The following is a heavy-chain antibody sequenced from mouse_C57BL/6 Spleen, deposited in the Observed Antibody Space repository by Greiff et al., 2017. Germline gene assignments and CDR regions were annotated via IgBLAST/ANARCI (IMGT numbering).Heavy chain of an antibody. Sequence: EVQLQQSGPELVKPGASVKISCKASGYTFTDYYMNWVKQSHGKSLEWIGDINPNNGGTSYNQKFKGKATLTVDKSSSTAYMELRSLTSEDSAVYYCARQNGNPYYAMDYWGQGTSVTVSS. J-gene: IGHJ4*01. CDR1: GYTFTDYY. V-gene: IGHV1-26*01. CDR2: INPNNGGT. D-gene: IGHD2-1*01. CDR3: ARQNGNPYYAMDY.